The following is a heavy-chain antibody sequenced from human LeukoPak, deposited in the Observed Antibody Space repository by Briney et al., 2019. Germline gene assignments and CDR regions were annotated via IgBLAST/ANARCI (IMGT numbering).Heavy chain of an antibody. Sequence: TGGSLRLSCAASGFTISTYGMHWVRQAPGKGLEWVAVISHDGSNEFHADSVEVRFTISRDNSKNTLYLQMNSLRAEDTAVYYCATEMDSDAFDLWGRGTMVTVSS. D-gene: IGHD2-2*03. CDR2: ISHDGSNE. CDR3: ATEMDSDAFDL. J-gene: IGHJ3*01. V-gene: IGHV3-30*03. CDR1: GFTISTYG.